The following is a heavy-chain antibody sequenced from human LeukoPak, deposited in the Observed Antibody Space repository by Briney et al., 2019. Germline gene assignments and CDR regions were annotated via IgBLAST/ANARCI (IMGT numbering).Heavy chain of an antibody. CDR2: IRYDGSNK. D-gene: IGHD1-26*01. Sequence: PGGSLRLSCAASGFIFSSYGMHWVRQAPGKGLEWVAFIRYDGSNKYYADSVKGRFTISRDNSKNTLYLQMNSLRAEDTAVYYCAKDPISFGAVSGYWGQGTLVTVSS. J-gene: IGHJ4*02. CDR3: AKDPISFGAVSGY. V-gene: IGHV3-30*02. CDR1: GFIFSSYG.